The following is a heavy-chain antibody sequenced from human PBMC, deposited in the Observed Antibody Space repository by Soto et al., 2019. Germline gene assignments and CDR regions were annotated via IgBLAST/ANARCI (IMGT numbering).Heavy chain of an antibody. J-gene: IGHJ4*02. Sequence: SETLSLTCTVSGGSISSYYWSWIRQPPGKGLEWIGYIHYSGSANYNPSLMSRVTISVDSSKNQFSLKLSSVTAADTAVYYCARDQNGSPHFDYWGQGTLVTLSS. V-gene: IGHV4-59*01. CDR3: ARDQNGSPHFDY. D-gene: IGHD1-26*01. CDR1: GGSISSYY. CDR2: IHYSGSA.